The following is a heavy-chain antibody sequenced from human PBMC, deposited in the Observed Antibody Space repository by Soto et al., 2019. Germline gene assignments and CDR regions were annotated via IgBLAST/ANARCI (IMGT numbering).Heavy chain of an antibody. CDR1: GFTFSSYA. Sequence: GGSLRLSCAASGFTFSSYAMSWVRQAPGKGLEWVSAISGSGGSTYYADSVKGRFTISRDNSKNTLYLQMNSLRAEDTAVYYCAKDGGSIVVVPAWYFDYWGQGTLVTVSS. J-gene: IGHJ4*02. CDR3: AKDGGSIVVVPAWYFDY. D-gene: IGHD2-2*01. CDR2: ISGSGGST. V-gene: IGHV3-23*01.